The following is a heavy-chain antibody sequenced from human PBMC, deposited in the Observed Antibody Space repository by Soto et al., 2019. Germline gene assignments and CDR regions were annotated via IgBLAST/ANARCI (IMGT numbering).Heavy chain of an antibody. D-gene: IGHD5-12*01. CDR1: GYTFTSCD. V-gene: IGHV1-8*01. Sequence: GASVKVSCKASGYTFTSCDINWVRQATGQGLEWMGYMNPNSGNTGYAQEFQGRVTMTWNTSISTAYMELTSLKSEDTAVYYCAREFRRDGSWGQGTLVTVSS. J-gene: IGHJ5*02. CDR2: MNPNSGNT. CDR3: AREFRRDGS.